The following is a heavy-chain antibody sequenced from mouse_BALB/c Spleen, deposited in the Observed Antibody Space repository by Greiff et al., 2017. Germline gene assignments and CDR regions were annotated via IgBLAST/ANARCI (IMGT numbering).Heavy chain of an antibody. J-gene: IGHJ4*01. CDR3: ARHPIYYDYSYAMDY. Sequence: DVMLVESGGDLVKPGGSLKLSCAASGFTFSSYGMSWVRQTPDKRLEWVATISSGGSYTYYPDSVKGRFTISRDNAKNTLYLQMSSLKSEDTAMYYCARHPIYYDYSYAMDYWGQGTSVTVSS. CDR1: GFTFSSYG. CDR2: ISSGGSYT. D-gene: IGHD2-4*01. V-gene: IGHV5-6*02.